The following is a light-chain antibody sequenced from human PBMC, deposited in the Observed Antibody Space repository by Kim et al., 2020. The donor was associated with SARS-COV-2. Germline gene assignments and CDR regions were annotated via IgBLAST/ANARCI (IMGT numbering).Light chain of an antibody. CDR1: SGYSNYK. V-gene: IGLV9-49*01. Sequence: QLVLTQPPSASASLGASVTLTCTLSSGYSNYKVDSYQQRPGKGPRFVMRVGTGGIVGSKGDGIPDRFSVLGSGLNRYLTIKNIQEEDESDYHCGADHGSGSKFVYVFGTGTKVTVL. CDR2: VGTGGIVG. J-gene: IGLJ1*01. CDR3: GADHGSGSKFVYV.